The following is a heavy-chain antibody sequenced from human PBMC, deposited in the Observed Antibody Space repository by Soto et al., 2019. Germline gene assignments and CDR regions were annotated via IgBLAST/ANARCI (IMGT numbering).Heavy chain of an antibody. V-gene: IGHV4-34*12. D-gene: IGHD1-1*01. CDR1: GGSFSGYY. J-gene: IGHJ4*02. CDR2: IMHSGTS. Sequence: PSETLSLTCAVSGGSFSGYYWSWIRQPPGKGLEWIGEIMHSGTSNYNPSLESRLTMSVDTSKNQISLELSSMTAADTAVYYCARVKTGTLPYYFDFWGQGTRVTVSS. CDR3: ARVKTGTLPYYFDF.